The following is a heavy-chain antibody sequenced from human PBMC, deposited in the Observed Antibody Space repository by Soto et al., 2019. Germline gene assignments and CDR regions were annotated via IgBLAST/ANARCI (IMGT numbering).Heavy chain of an antibody. CDR1: GFSLSNARMG. J-gene: IGHJ6*02. D-gene: IGHD4-4*01. CDR3: ARIPRRFMTTVTDAYYYGMDV. CDR2: IFSNDEK. Sequence: QVTLKESGPVLVKPTETLTLTCTGSGFSLSNARMGVSWIRQPPGKALEWLAHIFSNDEKSYSTSLKSRLTISKDTSKSQVVLTMTNMDPVDTATYYCARIPRRFMTTVTDAYYYGMDVWGQGTTVTVSS. V-gene: IGHV2-26*01.